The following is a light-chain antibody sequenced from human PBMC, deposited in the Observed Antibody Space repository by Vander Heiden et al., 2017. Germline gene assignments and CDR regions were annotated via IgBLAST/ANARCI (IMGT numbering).Light chain of an antibody. Sequence: SYELTQPPSVSVSPGQTASITCSGDKLGDKYACWYHQKPGQSPVLVIYQDTKQPSGIPERFSGSNSGNTATLTISGTQAMDEADYYCQAWDSSTAVFGGGTKLTVL. CDR1: KLGDKY. CDR3: QAWDSSTAV. V-gene: IGLV3-1*01. CDR2: QDT. J-gene: IGLJ3*02.